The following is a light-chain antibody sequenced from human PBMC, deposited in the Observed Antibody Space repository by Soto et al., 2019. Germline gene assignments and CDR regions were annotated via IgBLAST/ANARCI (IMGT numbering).Light chain of an antibody. CDR2: EVS. CDR3: WLSYNDDRV. CDR1: TGAVTSGHF. J-gene: IGLJ3*02. V-gene: IGLV7-46*01. Sequence: QAVVTQEPSVTVSPGGTVTLTCGSSTGAVTSGHFPYWFQHKPGQAPRTLIYEVSNTYSWTPARFSGSLLGGKAALTLSGAQPEDEADYYCWLSYNDDRVFGGGTKLTVL.